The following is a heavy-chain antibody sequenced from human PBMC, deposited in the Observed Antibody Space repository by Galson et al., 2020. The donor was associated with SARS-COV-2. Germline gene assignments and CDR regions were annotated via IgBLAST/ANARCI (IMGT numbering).Heavy chain of an antibody. V-gene: IGHV3-20*01. D-gene: IGHD1-7*01. CDR3: AIARFNWNYIRFDP. J-gene: IGHJ5*02. CDR2: INWNGDST. CDR1: GFTFDDYD. Sequence: GGSLRLSCTTSGFTFDDYDMTWVRQVPGKGLEWVSGINWNGDSTGYADSVKGRFTISRDNAKNSLYLEMSSLIADDSALYHFAIARFNWNYIRFDPWGQGTLVTVSS.